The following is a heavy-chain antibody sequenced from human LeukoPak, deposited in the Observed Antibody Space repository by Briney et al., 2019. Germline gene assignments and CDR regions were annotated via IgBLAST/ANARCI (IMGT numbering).Heavy chain of an antibody. CDR2: IYYSGST. Sequence: SQSLSLTCTVSGGSISSGDYYWSWIRQPPGKGLEWIGYIYYSGSTYYNPSLKSRVTISVDTSKNQFSLKLSSVTAADTAVYYCARVYYYDNSGYGKDYFDYWGQGTLVTVYS. D-gene: IGHD3-22*01. V-gene: IGHV4-30-4*01. CDR1: GGSISSGDYY. J-gene: IGHJ4*02. CDR3: ARVYYYDNSGYGKDYFDY.